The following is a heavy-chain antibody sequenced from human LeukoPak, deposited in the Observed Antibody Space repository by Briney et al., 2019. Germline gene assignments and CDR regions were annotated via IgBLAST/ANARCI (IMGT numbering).Heavy chain of an antibody. V-gene: IGHV1-69*05. CDR1: RDTPTSYA. D-gene: IGHD2-2*01. Sequence: SVKVSSKASRDTPTSYAISCVRQAPGQRLERMGGIIPIFGTANYAQKFQGRVTITTDASTRPASMELSSLRSGDTAVYCCARYQLLDHYFDYWGQGTLVTVSS. J-gene: IGHJ4*02. CDR3: ARYQLLDHYFDY. CDR2: IIPIFGTA.